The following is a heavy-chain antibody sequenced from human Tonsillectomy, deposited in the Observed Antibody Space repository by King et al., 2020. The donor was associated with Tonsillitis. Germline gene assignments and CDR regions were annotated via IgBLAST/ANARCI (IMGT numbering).Heavy chain of an antibody. Sequence: VQLQESGPGLVKPSVTLSLTCTVSGGSISNYYWSWIRQPPGKGLEWVGYTVYSGSTNYNPSLQSRVTISVDTSRTQFSLKLSSVTAADTAVYYCARGSYGNFEYWGQGTLVTVSS. V-gene: IGHV4-59*01. CDR1: GGSISNYY. CDR2: TVYSGST. D-gene: IGHD5-18*01. J-gene: IGHJ4*02. CDR3: ARGSYGNFEY.